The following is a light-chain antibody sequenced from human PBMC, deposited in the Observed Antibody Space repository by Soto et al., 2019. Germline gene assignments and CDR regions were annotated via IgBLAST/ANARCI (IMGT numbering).Light chain of an antibody. CDR3: QQFNNWPHT. CDR1: QSIRSN. J-gene: IGKJ5*01. Sequence: EIVLTQSPGTLSLSPGERATLSCRASQSIRSNYLAWYQQKPGQAPRLLMYDASTRATGIPARFSGSGSGTEYTLTISNLQAEDFAVYYCQQFNNWPHTFGQGTRLEIK. V-gene: IGKV3D-15*01. CDR2: DAS.